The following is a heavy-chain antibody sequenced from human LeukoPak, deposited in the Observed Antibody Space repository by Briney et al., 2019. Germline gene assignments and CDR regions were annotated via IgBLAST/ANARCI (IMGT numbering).Heavy chain of an antibody. CDR1: GFTFSSYT. J-gene: IGHJ4*02. CDR3: ARALTTLTYEGY. Sequence: GGSLRLSCAASGFTFSSYTMQGIRQAPGKGLEWVSSISGSNSYIFYADSVKGQFTVSRDNAKDSLYLQMNSLRAEDTAVYYCARALTTLTYEGYWGQGTLVTVSS. V-gene: IGHV3-21*01. D-gene: IGHD1-1*01. CDR2: ISGSNSYI.